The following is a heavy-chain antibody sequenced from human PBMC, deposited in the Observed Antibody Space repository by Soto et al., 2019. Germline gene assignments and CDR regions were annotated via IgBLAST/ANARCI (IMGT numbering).Heavy chain of an antibody. J-gene: IGHJ1*01. CDR3: TRGGSSWSTEYYQH. CDR2: ISGFNGDT. D-gene: IGHD6-13*01. V-gene: IGHV1-18*01. CDR1: VHTFTIYA. Sequence: ASVKVSRKAFVHTFTIYAMHCLLLAPGQGPEWMGWISGFNGDTKYAQTLQDRVTMTTDTSTSTAYMEVRNLRYDDTAVYYCTRGGSSWSTEYYQHWGQGTLVTVSS.